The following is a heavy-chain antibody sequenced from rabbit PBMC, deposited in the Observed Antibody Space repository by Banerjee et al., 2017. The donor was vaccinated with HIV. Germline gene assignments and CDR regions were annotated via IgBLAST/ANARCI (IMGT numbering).Heavy chain of an antibody. J-gene: IGHJ6*01. Sequence: QEQLVESGGDLVKPGASLTLTCKASGIDFSSYYYMCWVRQAPGKGLEWIACIYTGDGNTYYASWAKGRFTISKTSSTTVTLQMTSLTAADTATYFCARSIAAYAYTTYGMDLWGQGTLVTVS. V-gene: IGHV1S45*01. CDR1: GIDFSSYYY. CDR2: IYTGDGNT. D-gene: IGHD6-1*01. CDR3: ARSIAAYAYTTYGMDL.